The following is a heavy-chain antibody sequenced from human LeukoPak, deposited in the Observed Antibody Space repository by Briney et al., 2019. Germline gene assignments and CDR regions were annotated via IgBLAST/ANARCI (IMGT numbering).Heavy chain of an antibody. J-gene: IGHJ6*02. CDR2: INPSGGST. CDR3: AGGDYLWNYDAYYYYYGMDV. Sequence: GASVKVSCKASGYTFTSYYMHWVRQAPGQGLEWMGIINPSGGSTSYAQKFQGRVTMTRDTSTSTVYMELSSLRSEDTAVYYCAGGDYLWNYDAYYYYYGMDVWGQGTTVTVSS. CDR1: GYTFTSYY. V-gene: IGHV1-46*01. D-gene: IGHD1-7*01.